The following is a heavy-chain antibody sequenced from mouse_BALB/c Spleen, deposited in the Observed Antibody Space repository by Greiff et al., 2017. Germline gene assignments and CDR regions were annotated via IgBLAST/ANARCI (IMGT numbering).Heavy chain of an antibody. Sequence: QVQLKQSGAELAKPGASVKMSCKASGYTFTSFWMHWVKQRPGQGLEWIGYINPSTGYTYYNQKFKDKATLTADKSSSTASMQLSSQTSEDAAVYYCAGVLRYPYYFDYWGEGTTLTVSA. V-gene: IGHV1-7*01. J-gene: IGHJ2*01. CDR1: GYTFTSFW. CDR2: INPSTGYT. CDR3: AGVLRYPYYFDY. D-gene: IGHD1-1*01.